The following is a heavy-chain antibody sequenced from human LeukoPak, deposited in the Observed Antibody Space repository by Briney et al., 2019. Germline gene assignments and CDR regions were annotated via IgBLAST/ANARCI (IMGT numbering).Heavy chain of an antibody. D-gene: IGHD6-19*01. J-gene: IGHJ4*02. CDR3: ARGRAEAANDY. CDR2: ISGSGGNT. CDR1: GFSISSYA. Sequence: PGGSLRLSCAASGFSISSYAMNWVRQAPGKGLEWVSLISGSGGNTHYADSVKGRFTISRDSSKNTLYLQMNSLRAEDTAMYYCARGRAEAANDYWGQGTLVSVSS. V-gene: IGHV3-23*01.